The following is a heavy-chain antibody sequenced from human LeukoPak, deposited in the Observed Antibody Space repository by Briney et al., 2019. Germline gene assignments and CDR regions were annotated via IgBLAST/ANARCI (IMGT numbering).Heavy chain of an antibody. CDR2: INPNSGGT. V-gene: IGHV1-2*02. D-gene: IGHD2-15*01. J-gene: IGHJ5*02. CDR3: AITDLVLGYCSGGSCSGYSSGWFTFDP. CDR1: GYTFTGYY. Sequence: ASVKVSCKASGYTFTGYYMHWVRQAPGQGLEWMGWINPNSGGTNYAQKFQGRVTMTRDTSISTAYMELSRLRSDDTAVYYCAITDLVLGYCSGGSCSGYSSGWFTFDPWGQGTLVTVSS.